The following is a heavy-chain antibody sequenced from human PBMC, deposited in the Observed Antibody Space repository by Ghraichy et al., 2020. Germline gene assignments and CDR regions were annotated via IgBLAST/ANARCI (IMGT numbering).Heavy chain of an antibody. V-gene: IGHV3-23*01. J-gene: IGHJ4*02. CDR1: GFTFSSYA. Sequence: GESLNISCAASGFTFSSYAMSWVRQAPGKGLEWVSAISGSGGSTYYADSVKGRFTISRDNSKNTLYLQMNSLRAEDTAVYYCAKDRYDSSGYYPYYFDYWGQGTLVTVSS. CDR2: ISGSGGST. CDR3: AKDRYDSSGYYPYYFDY. D-gene: IGHD3-22*01.